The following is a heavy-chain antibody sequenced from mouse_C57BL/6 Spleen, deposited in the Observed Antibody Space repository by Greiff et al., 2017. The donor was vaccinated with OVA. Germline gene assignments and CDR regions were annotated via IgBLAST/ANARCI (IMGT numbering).Heavy chain of an antibody. D-gene: IGHD2-4*01. V-gene: IGHV1-54*01. CDR3: ARFSFDYGFAY. CDR1: GYAFTNYL. Sequence: LEESGAELVRPGTSVKVSCKASGYAFTNYLIEWVKQRPGQGLEWIGVINPGSGGTNYNEKFKGKATLTADKSSSTAYMQLSSLTSEDSAVYFCARFSFDYGFAYWGQGTLVTVSA. J-gene: IGHJ3*01. CDR2: INPGSGGT.